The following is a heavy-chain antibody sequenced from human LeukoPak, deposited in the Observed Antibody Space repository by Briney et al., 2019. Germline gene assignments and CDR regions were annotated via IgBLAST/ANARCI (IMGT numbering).Heavy chain of an antibody. CDR3: ARVIAARPDEGWYFDL. CDR1: GGSISSSNW. J-gene: IGHJ2*01. CDR2: IYHSGST. Sequence: SETLSLTCAVSGGSISSSNWWSWVRQPPGKGLEWIGEIYHSGSTNYNPSLKSRVTISVDKSKNQFSLKLSSVTAADTAVYYCARVIAARPDEGWYFDLWGRGTLVTVSS. D-gene: IGHD6-6*01. V-gene: IGHV4-4*02.